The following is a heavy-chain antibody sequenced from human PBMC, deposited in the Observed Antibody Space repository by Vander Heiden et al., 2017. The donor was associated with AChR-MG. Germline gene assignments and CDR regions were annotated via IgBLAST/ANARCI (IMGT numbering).Heavy chain of an antibody. CDR3: ARGSRTRSTNYGMDV. J-gene: IGHJ6*02. CDR2: VGTTDNT. Sequence: EVQLVESGGGLVQPGGSLRLSCVASGFTFSIYDMYWVRQAAGKGLEFVSGVGTTDNTYYPDSVKGRFTIFRDDAKNCLYLQMNSLRAGDTAVYYCARGSRTRSTNYGMDVWGQGTTVTVSS. CDR1: GFTFSIYD. V-gene: IGHV3-13*01. D-gene: IGHD2-2*01.